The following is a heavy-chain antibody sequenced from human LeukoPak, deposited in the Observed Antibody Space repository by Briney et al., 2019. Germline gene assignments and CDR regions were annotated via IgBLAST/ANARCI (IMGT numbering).Heavy chain of an antibody. CDR3: ARRTPHYDFWSGSPPGYYMDV. D-gene: IGHD3-3*01. CDR2: INHSGST. J-gene: IGHJ6*03. Sequence: SETLSLTCAVYGGSFSGCYWSWIRQPPGKGLEWIGEINHSGSTNYNPSLKSRVTISVDTSKNQFSLKLSSVTAADTAVYYCARRTPHYDFWSGSPPGYYMDVRGKGTTVTVSS. CDR1: GGSFSGCY. V-gene: IGHV4-34*01.